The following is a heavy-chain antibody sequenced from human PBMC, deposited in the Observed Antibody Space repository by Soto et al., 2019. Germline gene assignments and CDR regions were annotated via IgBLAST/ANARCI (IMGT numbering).Heavy chain of an antibody. J-gene: IGHJ6*02. Sequence: GSLRLACLASGFIFSNCWMHGVRQAPGIGLVWVSHINSDGSSTTYADSVRGRFTISRDNAKNTLYLQMNSLRVEDTAVYYCVRAIGHYGMDVWGRGTTVTVS. CDR3: VRAIGHYGMDV. CDR2: INSDGSST. CDR1: GFIFSNCW. V-gene: IGHV3-74*01. D-gene: IGHD3-22*01.